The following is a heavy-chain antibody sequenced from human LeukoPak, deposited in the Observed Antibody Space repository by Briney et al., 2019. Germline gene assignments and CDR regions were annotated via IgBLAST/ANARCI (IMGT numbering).Heavy chain of an antibody. CDR2: INPNSGGT. D-gene: IGHD4-23*01. V-gene: IGHV1-2*02. J-gene: IGHJ6*03. CDR3: ARDLATVVIGDVVYMDV. CDR1: GYTLTELS. Sequence: ASVKVSCKVSGYTLTELSMHWVRQAPGQGLEWMGWINPNSGGTNYAQKFQGRVTMTRDTSISTAYMELSRLRSDDTAVYYCARDLATVVIGDVVYMDVWGKGTTVTISS.